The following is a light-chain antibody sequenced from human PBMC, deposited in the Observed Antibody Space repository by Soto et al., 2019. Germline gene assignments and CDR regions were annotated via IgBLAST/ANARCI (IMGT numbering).Light chain of an antibody. J-gene: IGLJ3*02. Sequence: QSALTQPASVSGSPGQSITISCTGSSSDVGTYNLVSWYQQHPGKAPKLIIYEDNKRPSGLSNRFPGSKSGNTASLTIAGLQAGDEADYYCCSYAGGNSWVFGGGTQLTVL. CDR2: EDN. V-gene: IGLV2-23*01. CDR1: SSDVGTYNL. CDR3: CSYAGGNSWV.